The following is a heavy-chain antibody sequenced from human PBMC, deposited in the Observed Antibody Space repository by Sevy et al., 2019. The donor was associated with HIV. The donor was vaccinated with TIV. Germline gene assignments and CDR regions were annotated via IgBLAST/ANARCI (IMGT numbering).Heavy chain of an antibody. D-gene: IGHD3-22*01. V-gene: IGHV3-48*01. J-gene: IGHJ4*02. Sequence: GGSLRLSCAASGFTFSSYSMNWVRQAPGKGLEWVSYIGSSSSTIYYADSVKGRFTISRDNAKNSLYLQMNSLRAEDTAVYYCARDILYYYDSSGPYYFDYWGQGTLVTVSS. CDR2: IGSSSSTI. CDR1: GFTFSSYS. CDR3: ARDILYYYDSSGPYYFDY.